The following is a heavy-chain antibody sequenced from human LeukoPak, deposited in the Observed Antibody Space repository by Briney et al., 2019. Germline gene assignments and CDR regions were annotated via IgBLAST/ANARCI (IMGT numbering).Heavy chain of an antibody. CDR1: VFTFSSYA. Sequence: GASLRLSCAASVFTFSSYAMSWVRQAPGKGLEWVSAISGSGGSTYYADSVKGRFTISRDNSKNTLYLQMNSLRAEDTAVYYCAKDGASSGWYYGMDVWGQGTTVTVSS. CDR3: AKDGASSGWYYGMDV. J-gene: IGHJ6*02. V-gene: IGHV3-23*01. D-gene: IGHD6-19*01. CDR2: ISGSGGST.